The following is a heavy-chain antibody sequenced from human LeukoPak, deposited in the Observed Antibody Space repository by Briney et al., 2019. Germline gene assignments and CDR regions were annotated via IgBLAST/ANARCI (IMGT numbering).Heavy chain of an antibody. CDR3: AANYYDSSGYSSFDY. CDR1: GGSISSYY. D-gene: IGHD3-22*01. J-gene: IGHJ4*02. CDR2: IYYSGST. Sequence: SETLSLTCTVSGGSISSYYWSWIRQPPGKGLEWIGYIYYSGSTNYNPSLKSRVTISVDKSKNQFSLKLSSVTAADTAVYYCAANYYDSSGYSSFDYWGQGTLVTVSS. V-gene: IGHV4-59*12.